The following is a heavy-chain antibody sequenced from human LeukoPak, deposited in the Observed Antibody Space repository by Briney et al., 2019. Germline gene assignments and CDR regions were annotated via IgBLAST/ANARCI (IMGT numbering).Heavy chain of an antibody. J-gene: IGHJ4*02. D-gene: IGHD4-17*01. Sequence: SVRVSCKASGGTVISYAIRWVRQAPGQGVEGMGGIIPIFGTANYAQKFQGRVTITTDESTSTAYMELSSLRSEDTAVYYCAGGVYGDLGNWGQGTLVTVSS. CDR2: IIPIFGTA. CDR1: GGTVISYA. V-gene: IGHV1-69*05. CDR3: AGGVYGDLGN.